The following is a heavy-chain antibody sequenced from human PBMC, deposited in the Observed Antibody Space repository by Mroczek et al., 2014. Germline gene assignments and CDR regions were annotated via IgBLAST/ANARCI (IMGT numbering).Heavy chain of an antibody. CDR3: ARGVWWGRLTVGFDP. D-gene: IGHD2-21*02. J-gene: IGHJ5*02. CDR1: GGSISNDNYY. Sequence: QVQLQESGPGLVKPSQTLSLTCTVSGGSISNDNYYWSWIRQHPGKGLEWIGYIDNSGGSFYNPSLKSRATISVDTSKNQFSLRLSSVTAADTALYYCARGVWWGRLTVGFDPVGQGTRVTVSS. CDR2: IDNSGGS. V-gene: IGHV4-31*06.